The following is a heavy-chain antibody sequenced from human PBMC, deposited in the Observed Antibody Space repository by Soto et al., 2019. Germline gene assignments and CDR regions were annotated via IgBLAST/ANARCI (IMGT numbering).Heavy chain of an antibody. Sequence: GASVKVSCKASGFTFTSSAVQWVRQARGQRLEWIGWIVVGSGNTNYAQKFQERVTITRDMSTSTAYMELSSLRSEDTAVYYCAAFSYYFDSSGYYYSSSLRFDYWGQGTLVTVSS. D-gene: IGHD3-22*01. CDR3: AAFSYYFDSSGYYYSSSLRFDY. V-gene: IGHV1-58*01. J-gene: IGHJ4*02. CDR1: GFTFTSSA. CDR2: IVVGSGNT.